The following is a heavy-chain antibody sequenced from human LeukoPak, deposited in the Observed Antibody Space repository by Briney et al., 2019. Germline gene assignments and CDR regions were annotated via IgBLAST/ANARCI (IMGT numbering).Heavy chain of an antibody. V-gene: IGHV1-8*03. D-gene: IGHD3-3*01. CDR1: GYTFTSYD. J-gene: IGHJ4*02. CDR2: VNPNSGNT. CDR3: ARGDDFWSGFFDY. Sequence: ASVKVSCKASGYTFTSYDINWVRQAPGQGLEWVGWVNPNSGNTGYAQKFQGRVTITRNTSRGTAYMELSSLRSEDTAVYYCARGDDFWSGFFDYWGQGTLVTVSS.